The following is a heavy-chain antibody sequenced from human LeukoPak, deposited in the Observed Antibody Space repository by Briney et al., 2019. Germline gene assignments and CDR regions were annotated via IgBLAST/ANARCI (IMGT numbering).Heavy chain of an antibody. J-gene: IGHJ4*02. CDR3: ARGVLGWELLPPDY. Sequence: SETLSLTCAVSGGSFSGYYWSWIRQPPGKGLEWIGEINHSGSTNYNPSLKSRVTISVDTSKNQFSLKLSSVTAADTAVYYCARGVLGWELLPPDYWGQGTLVTVSS. CDR1: GGSFSGYY. D-gene: IGHD1-26*01. V-gene: IGHV4-34*01. CDR2: INHSGST.